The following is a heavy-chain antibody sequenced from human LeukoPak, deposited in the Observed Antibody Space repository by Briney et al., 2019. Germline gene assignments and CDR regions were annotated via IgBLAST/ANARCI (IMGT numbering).Heavy chain of an antibody. Sequence: SETLSLTCAVYGGSFSGYYWSWIRQPPGKGLEWIGEINHSGSTNYNPSLKSQVTISVDTSKNQFSLKLSSATAADTAVYYCARDLYGDRDYWGQGTLVTVSS. J-gene: IGHJ4*02. CDR2: INHSGST. CDR3: ARDLYGDRDY. V-gene: IGHV4-34*01. D-gene: IGHD4-17*01. CDR1: GGSFSGYY.